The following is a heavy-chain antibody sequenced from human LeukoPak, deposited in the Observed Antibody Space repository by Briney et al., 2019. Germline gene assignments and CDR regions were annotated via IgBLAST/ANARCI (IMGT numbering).Heavy chain of an antibody. J-gene: IGHJ6*02. V-gene: IGHV3-9*01. CDR2: ISWNSGSI. Sequence: GGSLRLSCAASGFTFDDYAMHWVRQAPGKGLEWVSGISWNSGSIGYADSVKGRFTISRDNAKNSLYLQMNSLRAEDTALYYCAXVDYYGSGSYYYGMDVWGQGATVTVSS. CDR3: AXVDYYGSGSYYYGMDV. D-gene: IGHD3-10*01. CDR1: GFTFDDYA.